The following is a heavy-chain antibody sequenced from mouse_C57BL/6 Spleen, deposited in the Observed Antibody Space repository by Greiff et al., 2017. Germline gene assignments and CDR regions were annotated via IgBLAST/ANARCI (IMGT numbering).Heavy chain of an antibody. CDR3: ERHESGGDRGYAMDY. D-gene: IGHD3-1*01. V-gene: IGHV1-62-2*01. Sequence: VKLMESGAELVKPGASVKLSCKASGYTFTEYTIHWVKQRSGQGLEWIGWFYPGSGSIKYNEKFKDKATLTADKSSSTVYMELSRLTSEDSAVYLCERHESGGDRGYAMDYWGQGTSVTVSS. CDR2: FYPGSGSI. CDR1: GYTFTEYT. J-gene: IGHJ4*01.